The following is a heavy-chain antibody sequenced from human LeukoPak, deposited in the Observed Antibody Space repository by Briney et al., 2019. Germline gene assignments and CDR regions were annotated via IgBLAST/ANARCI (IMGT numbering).Heavy chain of an antibody. V-gene: IGHV4-4*07. CDR2: LYPSGRT. J-gene: IGHJ4*02. Sequence: PSETLSLTCTVSGGSISLSFWSWLRQPAGKGLEWVGRLYPSGRTENNPSLKSRVSISLDAPKSQFSLKLSSVTAADTAVYYCAREGYGDYVRPFDYWGQGTLVTVSS. CDR1: GGSISLSF. D-gene: IGHD4-17*01. CDR3: AREGYGDYVRPFDY.